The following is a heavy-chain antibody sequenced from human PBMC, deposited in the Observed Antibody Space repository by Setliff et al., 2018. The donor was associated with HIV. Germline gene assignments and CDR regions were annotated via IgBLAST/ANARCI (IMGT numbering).Heavy chain of an antibody. Sequence: ASVKVSCKASGYTFTSYGISWVRQAPGQGLEWMGWISAHSGYAKSAQKFQGRVTMDTDTSTNTAYMELKSLRSDGTAVYYCARDPQDTRGWYIYYFDYWGQGTLVTVSS. CDR2: ISAHSGYA. CDR3: ARDPQDTRGWYIYYFDY. V-gene: IGHV1-18*01. D-gene: IGHD6-19*01. J-gene: IGHJ4*02. CDR1: GYTFTSYG.